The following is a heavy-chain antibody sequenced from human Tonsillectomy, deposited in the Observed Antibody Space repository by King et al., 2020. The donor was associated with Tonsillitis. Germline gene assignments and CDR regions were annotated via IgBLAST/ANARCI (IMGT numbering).Heavy chain of an antibody. CDR3: ASIAAHGDYVNHYYFGMDV. D-gene: IGHD4-17*01. J-gene: IGHJ6*02. CDR1: GFTFSTYG. CDR2: IWYDGSNK. Sequence: VQLVESGGGVVQPGRSLRLSCAASGFTFSTYGMHWVRQAPGKGLEWVAVIWYDGSNKYYADSVKGRFTISRDNSKNTLYLQMNSLRAEDTAVYYCASIAAHGDYVNHYYFGMDVWGQGTTVTVSS. V-gene: IGHV3-33*01.